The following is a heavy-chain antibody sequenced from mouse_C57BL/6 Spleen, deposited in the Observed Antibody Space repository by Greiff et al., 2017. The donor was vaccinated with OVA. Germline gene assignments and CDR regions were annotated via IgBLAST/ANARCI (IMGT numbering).Heavy chain of an antibody. V-gene: IGHV1-47*01. D-gene: IGHD2-4*01. Sequence: QVQLKESGAELVKPGASVKMSCKASGYTFTTYPIEWMKQNHGKSLEWIGNFHPYNDDTKYNEKFKGKATLTVEKSSSTVYLELSRLTSDDSAVYYCARGFYYDYDVGYFDYWGQGTTLTVSS. CDR3: ARGFYYDYDVGYFDY. CDR1: GYTFTTYP. CDR2: FHPYNDDT. J-gene: IGHJ2*01.